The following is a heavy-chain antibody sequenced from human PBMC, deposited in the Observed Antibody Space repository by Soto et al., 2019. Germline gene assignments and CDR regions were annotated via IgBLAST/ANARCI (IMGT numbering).Heavy chain of an antibody. CDR3: ARAGEYGGYFYGMDV. J-gene: IGHJ6*02. D-gene: IGHD3-10*01. CDR2: ISSNGGST. CDR1: GFTFSRYA. Sequence: EVQLVESGGGLVQPGGSLRLSCAASGFTFSRYAMHWVRQAPGKGLEYVSTISSNGGSTYYTNSVKGRFTISRDNSHNTLQLQMGSLRVEETAVYYCARAGEYGGYFYGMDVWGQGTTVTVSS. V-gene: IGHV3-64*01.